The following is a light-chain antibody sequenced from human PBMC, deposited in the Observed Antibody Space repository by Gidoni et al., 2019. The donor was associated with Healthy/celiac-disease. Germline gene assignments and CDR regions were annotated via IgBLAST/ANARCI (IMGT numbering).Light chain of an antibody. CDR1: QGISSY. CDR3: QQLNSYPIT. J-gene: IGKJ5*01. Sequence: DIQLTQSPSFLSASVGDRVTITCRASQGISSYLAWYQQKPGKAPKLLIYAASTLQSGVPSRFSGSGSGTEFTRTISSLQPEDFATYYCQQLNSYPITFXQXTRLEIK. CDR2: AAS. V-gene: IGKV1-9*01.